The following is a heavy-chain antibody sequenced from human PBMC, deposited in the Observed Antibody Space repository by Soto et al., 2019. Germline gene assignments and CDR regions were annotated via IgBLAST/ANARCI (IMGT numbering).Heavy chain of an antibody. J-gene: IGHJ6*02. D-gene: IGHD6-6*01. CDR1: GGSVSSDTYY. Sequence: SETLSLTCTVSGGSVSSDTYYWGWIRQPPGKGLEWIGSIYYGGSTYYNSSLKSRVTIAVDTSKNQFSLKLSSVTAADTAVYYCARVLSSSSYNFYSYGMDVWGQGTTVTVPS. CDR2: IYYGGST. V-gene: IGHV4-39*01. CDR3: ARVLSSSSYNFYSYGMDV.